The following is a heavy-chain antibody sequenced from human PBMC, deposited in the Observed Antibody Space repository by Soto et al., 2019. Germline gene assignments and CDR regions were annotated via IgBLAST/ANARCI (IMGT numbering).Heavy chain of an antibody. CDR3: ARAGQQWLVLDAFDI. D-gene: IGHD6-19*01. CDR1: GFTFSDYY. V-gene: IGHV3-11*01. J-gene: IGHJ3*02. Sequence: GGSLRLSCAASGFTFSDYYMSWIRQAPGKGLEWVSYISSSGSTIYYADSVKGRFTISRDNAKNSLYLQMNSLRAEDTAVYYCARAGQQWLVLDAFDIWGQGTMVTVSS. CDR2: ISSSGSTI.